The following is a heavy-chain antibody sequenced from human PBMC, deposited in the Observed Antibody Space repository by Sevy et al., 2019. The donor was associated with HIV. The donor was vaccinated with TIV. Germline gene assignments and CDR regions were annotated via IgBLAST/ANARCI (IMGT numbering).Heavy chain of an antibody. D-gene: IGHD3-9*01. J-gene: IGHJ6*02. CDR3: ARHGYFDWLWAPIQGYYYYYGMDV. V-gene: IGHV1-18*01. CDR1: GYTFTSYG. CDR2: ISAYNGNT. Sequence: ASVTVSCKASGYTFTSYGISWVRQAPGQGLEWMGWISAYNGNTNYAQKLQGRVTMTTDTSTSTAYMELRSLRSDDTAVYYCARHGYFDWLWAPIQGYYYYYGMDVWGQGTTVTVSS.